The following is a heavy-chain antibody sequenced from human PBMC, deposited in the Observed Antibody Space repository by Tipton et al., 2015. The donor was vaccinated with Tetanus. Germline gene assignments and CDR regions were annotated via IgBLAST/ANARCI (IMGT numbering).Heavy chain of an antibody. CDR1: GGSISSRSYY. CDR2: IYYTGST. Sequence: TLSLTCTVSGGSISSRSYYWSWIRQHPVKGLEWIGYIYYTGSTYYNPSLKSRVIISADTSKNQFSLKLSSVTTADTAVYYCARKLGNGWFDPWGQGILVTVSS. J-gene: IGHJ5*02. CDR3: ARKLGNGWFDP. D-gene: IGHD2-8*01. V-gene: IGHV4-31*03.